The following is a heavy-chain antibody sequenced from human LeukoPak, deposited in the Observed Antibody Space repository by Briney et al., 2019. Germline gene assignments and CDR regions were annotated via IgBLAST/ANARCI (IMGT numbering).Heavy chain of an antibody. D-gene: IGHD1-7*01. CDR2: ISSNGGST. Sequence: GGSLRLSCAASGFTFSSYAMHWVRQAPGKGLEYVSAISSNGGSTYYANSVKGRFTISRDNSKNTLYLQMGSLRAEDMAVYYCARGTTRLPFDYWGQGTLVTVSS. CDR1: GFTFSSYA. CDR3: ARGTTRLPFDY. V-gene: IGHV3-64*01. J-gene: IGHJ4*02.